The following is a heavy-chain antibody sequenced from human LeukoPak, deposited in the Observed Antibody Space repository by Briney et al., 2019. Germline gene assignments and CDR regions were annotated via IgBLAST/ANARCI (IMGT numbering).Heavy chain of an antibody. J-gene: IGHJ5*02. CDR3: RRVVGIAVVPGASEENYFAP. CDR1: GGPFSNYL. CDR2: INQSGDT. D-gene: IGHD2-21*01. Sequence: SETLSLTCGVCGGPFSNYLWAWLRQSPAKALEGVGEINQSGDTDYNPSLKSRANISINTSRSQFPLTLVSVTAPAPAILYLRRVVGIAVVPGASEENYFAPWGGGTEDTVPS. V-gene: IGHV4-34*01.